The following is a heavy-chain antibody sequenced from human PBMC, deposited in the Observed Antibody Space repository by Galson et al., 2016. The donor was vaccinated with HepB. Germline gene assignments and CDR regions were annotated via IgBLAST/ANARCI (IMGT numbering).Heavy chain of an antibody. CDR3: FIISVAGTLHY. CDR2: IIGGSIGI. V-gene: IGHV3-23*01. CDR1: GFIFSNHA. D-gene: IGHD6-19*01. Sequence: SLRLSCAASGFIFSNHAMSWVRQAPGKGLEWVSGIIGGSIGIYYAVPVRGRFTISRDNSKNTLYLQMNSLRAEDTAVYYCFIISVAGTLHYLGQGTLVTVSS. J-gene: IGHJ4*02.